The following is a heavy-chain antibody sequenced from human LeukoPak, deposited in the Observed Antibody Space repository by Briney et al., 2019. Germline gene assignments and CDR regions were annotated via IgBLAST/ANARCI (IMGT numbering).Heavy chain of an antibody. V-gene: IGHV3-48*01. D-gene: IGHD3-9*01. CDR3: ARDPDWAFDS. CDR1: GFTFNTYS. Sequence: GGSLRLSCAASGFTFNTYSMNWVRQAPGKGLEWLSYVKSGNYDIQYADSVTGRFTVSRDSATNSLYLQMNDLKAEDTAVYYCARDPDWAFDSWGQGSLVTVSS. CDR2: VKSGNYDI. J-gene: IGHJ4*02.